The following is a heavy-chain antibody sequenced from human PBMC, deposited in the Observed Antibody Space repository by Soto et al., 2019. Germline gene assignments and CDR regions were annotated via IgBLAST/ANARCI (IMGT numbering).Heavy chain of an antibody. CDR1: GGSISSYY. CDR2: IYTSGST. V-gene: IGHV4-4*07. J-gene: IGHJ6*02. D-gene: IGHD3-10*01. Sequence: PSETLSLTXTVSGGSISSYYWSWIRQPAGKGLEWIGRIYTSGSTNYNPSLKSRVTMSVDTSKNQFSLKLSSVTAADTAVYYCARGYYYGSGSYYLDYYYYGMDVWGQGTTVTVSS. CDR3: ARGYYYGSGSYYLDYYYYGMDV.